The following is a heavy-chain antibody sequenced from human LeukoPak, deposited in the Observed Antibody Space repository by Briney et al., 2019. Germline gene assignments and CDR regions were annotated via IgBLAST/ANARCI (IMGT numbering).Heavy chain of an antibody. D-gene: IGHD3-22*01. CDR1: GYTFTDYY. V-gene: IGHV1-69-2*01. CDR3: ARRVYYDSSGYYPLDY. J-gene: IGHJ4*02. Sequence: ASVKVSCKVSGYTFTDYYMHWVQQAPGKGLEWMGLVDPEDGETIYAEKFQGRVTITAGTSTDTAYMELSSLRSEDTAVYYCARRVYYDSSGYYPLDYWGQGTLVTVSS. CDR2: VDPEDGET.